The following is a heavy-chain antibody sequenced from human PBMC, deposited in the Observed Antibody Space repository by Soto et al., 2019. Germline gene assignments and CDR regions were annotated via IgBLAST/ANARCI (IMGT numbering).Heavy chain of an antibody. Sequence: QVQLVQSGAEVKKPGASVKVSCKASGYTFTSYGISWVRRAPGQGLEWMGWISAYNGNTNYAQKLQGRVTMTTDTSTSTAYMELRSLRSDDTAVYYCARDFSGYDFWSGYDSVWFDPWGQGTLVTVSS. CDR1: GYTFTSYG. CDR2: ISAYNGNT. V-gene: IGHV1-18*01. CDR3: ARDFSGYDFWSGYDSVWFDP. D-gene: IGHD3-3*01. J-gene: IGHJ5*02.